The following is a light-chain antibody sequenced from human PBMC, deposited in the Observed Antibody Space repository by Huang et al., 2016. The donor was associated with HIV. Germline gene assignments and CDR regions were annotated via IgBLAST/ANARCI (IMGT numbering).Light chain of an antibody. CDR2: DAS. J-gene: IGKJ2*01. Sequence: TQSPATLSVSPGERATLSCRASQGIGNKLAWYQVKPGQAPRLLIVDASYRATEVPARFSGGGSDIDFTLTIRDLQSEDSAVYYCQQYNRWPRTFGQGTEVEIK. V-gene: IGKV3-15*01. CDR1: QGIGNK. CDR3: QQYNRWPRT.